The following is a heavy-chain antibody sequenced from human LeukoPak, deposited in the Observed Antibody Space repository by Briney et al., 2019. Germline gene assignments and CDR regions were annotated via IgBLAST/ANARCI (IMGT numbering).Heavy chain of an antibody. V-gene: IGHV4-59*01. CDR3: AREPGSGYFDY. Sequence: PSETLSLTCTVSGGSISSYYWSWIRQPPGKGLEWIGYIYYSGSTNYNPSLKSRVTISVDTSKNQFSLKLSSVTAADTAVYYCAREPGSGYFDYWGQGTLVTVSS. J-gene: IGHJ4*02. CDR1: GGSISSYY. D-gene: IGHD3-10*01. CDR2: IYYSGST.